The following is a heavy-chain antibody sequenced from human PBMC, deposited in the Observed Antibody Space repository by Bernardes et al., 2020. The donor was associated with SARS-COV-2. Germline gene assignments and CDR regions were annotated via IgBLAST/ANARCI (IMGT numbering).Heavy chain of an antibody. CDR1: GYTSNTYD. Sequence: APVKASCQGFGYTSNTYDINWVRQAPGQGLEWMGWVNPRSGNTAYAQKFRDRVTMSRDTSTDTVYMELTSLTSEDTAMYYCARRRFLGFWGQGTLVTVSS. CDR3: ARRRFLGF. CDR2: VNPRSGNT. J-gene: IGHJ4*02. D-gene: IGHD3-3*01. V-gene: IGHV1-8*01.